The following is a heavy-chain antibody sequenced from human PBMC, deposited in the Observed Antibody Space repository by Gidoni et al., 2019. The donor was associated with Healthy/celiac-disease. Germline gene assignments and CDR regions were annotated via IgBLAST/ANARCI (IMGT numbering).Heavy chain of an antibody. CDR3: ARQQGGPGGSGDDY. D-gene: IGHD3-10*01. CDR1: GGSISSSSYY. CDR2: IYYSGST. Sequence: QLQLQESGPGLVKPSETLSLTCTVSGGSISSSSYYWGWIRQPPGKGLEWIGSIYYSGSTYYNPSLKSRVTISVDTSKNQFSLKLSSVTAADTAVYYCARQQGGPGGSGDDYWGQGTLVTVSS. J-gene: IGHJ4*02. V-gene: IGHV4-39*01.